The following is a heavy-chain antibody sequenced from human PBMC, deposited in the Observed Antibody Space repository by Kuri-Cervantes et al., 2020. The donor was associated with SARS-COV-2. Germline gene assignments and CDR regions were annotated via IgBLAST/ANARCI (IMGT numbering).Heavy chain of an antibody. Sequence: GESLKISCAASGFTFSSYAMHWVRQAPGKGLEWVAVISYDGSNKYYADSVKGRFTISRDNSKNTLYLQMNSLRAEDTAVYYCAKDAGYCSSTSCYNPDYYYYYMDVWGKGTTVTVSS. D-gene: IGHD2-2*01. CDR3: AKDAGYCSSTSCYNPDYYYYYMDV. J-gene: IGHJ6*03. V-gene: IGHV3-30-3*01. CDR1: GFTFSSYA. CDR2: ISYDGSNK.